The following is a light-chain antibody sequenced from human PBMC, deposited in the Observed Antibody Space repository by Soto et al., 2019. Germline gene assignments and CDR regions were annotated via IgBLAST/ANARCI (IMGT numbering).Light chain of an antibody. J-gene: IGKJ2*01. Sequence: DIVLTQSPGALAVSLGERATINCKSRQSVLYSSNSKNYLAWYQQKPGQPPKLLIYWASTRESGVPDRFSGSGSETDFTLTISSLQAEDVAVYFCHQYYLTPYTFGQGTKLEIK. V-gene: IGKV4-1*01. CDR3: HQYYLTPYT. CDR2: WAS. CDR1: QSVLYSSNSKNY.